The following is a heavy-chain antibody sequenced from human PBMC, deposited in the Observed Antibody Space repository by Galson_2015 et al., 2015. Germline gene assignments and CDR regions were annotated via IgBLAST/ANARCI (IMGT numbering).Heavy chain of an antibody. D-gene: IGHD6-6*01. J-gene: IGHJ4*02. V-gene: IGHV3-53*01. CDR1: GFTVGSNY. Sequence: SLRLSCAASGFTVGSNYMSWVRQAPGKGLEWVSVIYSGGSTYYADSVKGRFTISRDNSKNTLYLQMNSLRAEDTAVYYCARDTIAARSFDYWGQGTLVTVSS. CDR3: ARDTIAARSFDY. CDR2: IYSGGST.